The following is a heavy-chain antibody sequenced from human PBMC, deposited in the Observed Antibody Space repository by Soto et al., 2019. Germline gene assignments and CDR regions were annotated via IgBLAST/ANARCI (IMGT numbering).Heavy chain of an antibody. D-gene: IGHD3-9*01. CDR3: ARERYFECSSLVRQEYYYGMDV. CDR2: ISAYNGNT. CDR1: GYTFTSYG. V-gene: IGHV1-18*01. J-gene: IGHJ6*02. Sequence: VQLVQSGAEVKKPGASVKVSCKASGYTFTSYGISWVRQAPGPGLEWMGWISAYNGNTNYAQKLQGRVTMTTDTSTSTAYMELRSLISDGTAVYYCARERYFECSSLVRQEYYYGMDVWGQGTTVTVSS.